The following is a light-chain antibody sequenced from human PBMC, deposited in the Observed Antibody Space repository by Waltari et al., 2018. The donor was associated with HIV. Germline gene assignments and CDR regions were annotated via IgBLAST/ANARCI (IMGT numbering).Light chain of an antibody. CDR3: SSYAGTYTL. V-gene: IGLV2-11*01. J-gene: IGLJ1*01. CDR2: DVT. Sequence: QSALTQPRSVSGSPGQSVTISCTGTSSDVGGYNYVSWYQQHPDKAPKLMSYDVTKRPSGLPDRFAGSKSGNTASLTISGVQAEDEADYYCSSYAGTYTLFGTGTKVTVL. CDR1: SSDVGGYNY.